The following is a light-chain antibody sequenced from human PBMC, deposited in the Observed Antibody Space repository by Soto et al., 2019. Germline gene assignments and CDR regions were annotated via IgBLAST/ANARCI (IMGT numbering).Light chain of an antibody. V-gene: IGKV1-17*01. CDR2: AAS. CDR1: QAIRND. Sequence: DIQMTQSPSSLSASVGDRVTITCRASQAIRNDLGWYQQEPGKAPKRLIYAASSLQSGVPSRFSGSGSGTEFTLTISSLQPEDFATYYCLQHNNYPITFGQGTRLEIK. J-gene: IGKJ5*01. CDR3: LQHNNYPIT.